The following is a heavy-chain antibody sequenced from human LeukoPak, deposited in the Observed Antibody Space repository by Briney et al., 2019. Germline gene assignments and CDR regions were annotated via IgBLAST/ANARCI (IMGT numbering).Heavy chain of an antibody. Sequence: LPGGSLRLSCAASGFTFSSYWMSWVRQAPGKGLEWVSAISGSGGSTYYADSVKGRFTISRDNSKNTLYLQMNSLRAEDTAVYYCAKGGRGYSYGGPRQTYYYYYYYMDVWGKGTTVTVSS. J-gene: IGHJ6*03. CDR3: AKGGRGYSYGGPRQTYYYYYYYMDV. CDR1: GFTFSSYW. CDR2: ISGSGGST. V-gene: IGHV3-23*01. D-gene: IGHD5-18*01.